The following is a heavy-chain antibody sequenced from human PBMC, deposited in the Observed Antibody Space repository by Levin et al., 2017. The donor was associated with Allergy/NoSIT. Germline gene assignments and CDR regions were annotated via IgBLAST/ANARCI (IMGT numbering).Heavy chain of an antibody. J-gene: IGHJ3*02. V-gene: IGHV3-23*01. CDR2: ISGSGSTT. CDR1: GFIFTKYA. CDR3: ARPPQRAFDI. Sequence: GESLKISCAASGFIFTKYAMSWVRQAPGKGLEWVSAISGSGSTTYYADSVKGRFTISRDNSKNTLYLQMNSLRAEDTAVYYCARPPQRAFDIWGQGTMVTVSS.